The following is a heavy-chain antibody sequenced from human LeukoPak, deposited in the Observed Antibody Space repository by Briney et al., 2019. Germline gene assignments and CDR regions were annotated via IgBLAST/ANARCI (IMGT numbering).Heavy chain of an antibody. CDR2: IIPIFGTA. J-gene: IGHJ4*02. D-gene: IGHD3-10*01. V-gene: IGHV1-69*05. Sequence: GASVKVSCKASGGTFSSYAISWVRQAPGQGLEWMGGIIPIFGTANYAQKFQGRVTITTDESTSTAYMELSSLRFEDTAVYYCAGTYGSGSYSDLSFDYWGQGTLVTVSS. CDR3: AGTYGSGSYSDLSFDY. CDR1: GGTFSSYA.